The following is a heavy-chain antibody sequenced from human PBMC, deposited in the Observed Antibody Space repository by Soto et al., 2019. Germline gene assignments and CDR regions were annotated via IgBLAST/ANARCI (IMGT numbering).Heavy chain of an antibody. CDR1: GYTFTSYD. V-gene: IGHV1-8*01. CDR3: ARAVGHPYVYIDP. D-gene: IGHD3-16*01. CDR2: MNPNSGNT. Sequence: EASVKVSCKASGYTFTSYDINWVRQATGQGLEWMGWMNPNSGNTGYAQKFQGRVTMTRNTSISTAYMELSSLRSEDTAVYYCARAVGHPYVYIDPWGQGTLVTVSS. J-gene: IGHJ5*02.